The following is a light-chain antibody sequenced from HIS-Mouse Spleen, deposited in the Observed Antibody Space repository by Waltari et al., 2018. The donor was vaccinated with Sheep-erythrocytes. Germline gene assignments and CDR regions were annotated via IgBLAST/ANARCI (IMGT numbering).Light chain of an antibody. J-gene: IGLJ1*01. CDR3: SSYTSSSTLYV. CDR2: EVS. CDR1: SSDVGGYNY. V-gene: IGLV2-14*01. Sequence: QSALTQPRSVSGSPGQSVTISCTGTSSDVGGYNYVSWYQQHPGKAPKRMIYEVSNRPSGVSNRFSGSKSGNTASLTISGLQAEDEADYYCSSYTSSSTLYVFGTGTNVTVL.